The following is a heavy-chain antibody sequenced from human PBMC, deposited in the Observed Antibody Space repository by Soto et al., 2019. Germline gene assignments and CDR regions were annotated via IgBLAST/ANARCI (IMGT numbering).Heavy chain of an antibody. J-gene: IGHJ3*02. CDR1: GFTVSSKY. CDR2: IYSGGTT. D-gene: IGHD3-22*01. Sequence: EVQLVESGGGLVQPGGSLRLSCEASGFTVSSKYMSWVRQAPGKGLEWVSVIYSGGTTYYADSVKGRFTISRDNSKNTLYLQMNSLRAEDTAVYYCATDYDSKGGAFDIWGQGTMVTVSS. V-gene: IGHV3-66*01. CDR3: ATDYDSKGGAFDI.